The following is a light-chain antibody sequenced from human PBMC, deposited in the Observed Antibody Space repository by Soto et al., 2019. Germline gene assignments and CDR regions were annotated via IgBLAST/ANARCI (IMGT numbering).Light chain of an antibody. CDR1: QSISSW. J-gene: IGKJ4*01. V-gene: IGKV1-5*03. CDR2: KAS. Sequence: DIQMTQSPSTLSASVGDRVTITCRASQSISSWLAWYQQKPGKAPKLLIYKASSLESGLPSRFSGSGSGTEFTLTISSLQPDDFATYYCQQYNSYSTFGGETTVEIK. CDR3: QQYNSYST.